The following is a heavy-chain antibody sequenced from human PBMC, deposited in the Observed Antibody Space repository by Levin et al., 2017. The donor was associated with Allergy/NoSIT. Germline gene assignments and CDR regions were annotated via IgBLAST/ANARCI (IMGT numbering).Heavy chain of an antibody. CDR1: GFTSSNSW. CDR2: MNEDGSEI. V-gene: IGHV3-7*01. J-gene: IGHJ4*02. D-gene: IGHD6-19*01. CDR3: VTGSGWLFDY. Sequence: GGSLRLSCTVSGFTSSNSWATWVRQAPGKGLEWVANMNEDGSEIYYVDSVKGRFTISRDNAKNSLYLQMNSLRAEDTAVYYCVTGSGWLFDYWGQGTLVTVSS.